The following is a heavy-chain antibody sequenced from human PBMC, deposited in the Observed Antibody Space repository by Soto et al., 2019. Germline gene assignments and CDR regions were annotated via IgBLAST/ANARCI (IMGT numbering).Heavy chain of an antibody. V-gene: IGHV3-43*01. Sequence: GGSLRLSCAASGFTFDDYTMHWVRQAPGKGLEWVSLISWDGGSTYYADSVKGRFTISRDNSKNSLYLQMNSLRTEDTALYYCAKDMVRRMATIPHFDYWGQGTLVTVSS. CDR2: ISWDGGST. CDR3: AKDMVRRMATIPHFDY. J-gene: IGHJ4*02. CDR1: GFTFDDYT. D-gene: IGHD5-12*01.